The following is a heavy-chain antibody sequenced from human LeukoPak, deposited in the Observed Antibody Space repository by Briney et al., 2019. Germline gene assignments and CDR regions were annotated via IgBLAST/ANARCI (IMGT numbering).Heavy chain of an antibody. CDR3: ARDRDSGYSYGSIHYYCGMDV. Sequence: HPGGSLRLSCAASGFTFSSYGMHWVRQAPGKGLEWVAVIWYDGSNKYYADSVKGRFTISRDNSKNTQYLQMNSLRAEDTAVYYCARDRDSGYSYGSIHYYCGMDVWGQGTTVTVSS. D-gene: IGHD5-18*01. CDR2: IWYDGSNK. CDR1: GFTFSSYG. V-gene: IGHV3-33*01. J-gene: IGHJ6*02.